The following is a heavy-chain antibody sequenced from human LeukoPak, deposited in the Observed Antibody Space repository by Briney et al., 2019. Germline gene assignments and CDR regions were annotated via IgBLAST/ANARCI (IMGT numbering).Heavy chain of an antibody. CDR2: INHSGST. CDR3: ARGLRYFDWFYYYGMDV. CDR1: GGSFSCYY. D-gene: IGHD3-9*01. Sequence: PSETLSLTWAVYGGSFSCYYGGWIRQPPGEGLGWVGEINHSGSTNYNPSLKGRVTISAETPKNQLSLKLSSVTAADTAVYYCARGLRYFDWFYYYGMDVWGKGTPVTPSS. V-gene: IGHV4-34*01. J-gene: IGHJ6*01.